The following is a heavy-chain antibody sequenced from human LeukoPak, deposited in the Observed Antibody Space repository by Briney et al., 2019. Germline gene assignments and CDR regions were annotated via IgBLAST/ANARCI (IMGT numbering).Heavy chain of an antibody. D-gene: IGHD6-13*01. CDR1: GGSISSYY. V-gene: IGHV4-59*01. CDR3: ARGLMMAVAGRGEFHY. CDR2: IYYSGST. J-gene: IGHJ4*02. Sequence: PSETLSLTCTVSGGSISSYYWSWIRQPPGKGLEWIGYIYYSGSTNYNPSLKSRVTISVDPSKSQFSLKLSSVTAADTAVYYCARGLMMAVAGRGEFHYWGQGTLVTVSS.